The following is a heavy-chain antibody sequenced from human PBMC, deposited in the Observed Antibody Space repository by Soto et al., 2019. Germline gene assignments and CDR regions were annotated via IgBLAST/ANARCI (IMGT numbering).Heavy chain of an antibody. D-gene: IGHD1-26*01. CDR1: GGSFSGYY. V-gene: IGHV4-34*01. J-gene: IGHJ4*02. CDR2: VNHSGST. CDR3: ASGDGTHFAC. Sequence: QVQLQQWGAGLLKPSETLSLTCAVYGGSFSGYYWSWIRQPPGKGLEWMGEVNHSGSTNYNPSLKSPVPTSVDPSKIKSRLKLTSLAAADTAVYCCASGDGTHFACWGQTTLVTASP.